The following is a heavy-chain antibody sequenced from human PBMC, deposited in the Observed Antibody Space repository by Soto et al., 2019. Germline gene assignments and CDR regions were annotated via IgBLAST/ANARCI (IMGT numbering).Heavy chain of an antibody. J-gene: IGHJ5*02. Sequence: SETVSLTCTVSGGSISSGGYYWSWIRQHPGKGLEWIGYIYYSRSTYYNPSLKSRVTISVDTSKNQFSLKLSSVTAADTAVYYCARIRYGSGSYQRIWWLDPWGQGTLVTV. D-gene: IGHD3-10*01. V-gene: IGHV4-31*03. CDR2: IYYSRST. CDR3: ARIRYGSGSYQRIWWLDP. CDR1: GGSISSGGYY.